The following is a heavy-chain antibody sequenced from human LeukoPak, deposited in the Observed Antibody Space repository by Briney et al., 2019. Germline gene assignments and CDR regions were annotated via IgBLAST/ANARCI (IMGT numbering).Heavy chain of an antibody. V-gene: IGHV4-59*01. D-gene: IGHD3-3*01. CDR2: IYYSGST. J-gene: IGHJ4*02. Sequence: SETLSLTCIVSGGSISSYYWSWIRQPPGKGREWIGYIYYSGSTNYNPSLKSRVTISVDTSKNQFSLKLSSVTAADTAVYYCASVSYYDFWSGYYFFDYWGQGTLVTVSS. CDR1: GGSISSYY. CDR3: ASVSYYDFWSGYYFFDY.